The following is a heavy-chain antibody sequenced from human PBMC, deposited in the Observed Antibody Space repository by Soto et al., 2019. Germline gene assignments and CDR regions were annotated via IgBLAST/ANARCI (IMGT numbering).Heavy chain of an antibody. J-gene: IGHJ4*02. CDR2: INPSGGST. CDR3: ARVPLWFGEQYYFDY. V-gene: IGHV1-46*01. CDR1: GYTFTSYY. D-gene: IGHD3-10*01. Sequence: ASVKVSCKASGYTFTSYYMHWVRQAPGQGLEWMGIINPSGGSTSYAQKFQGRVTMTRDTSTSTVYMELSSLRSEDTAVYYCARVPLWFGEQYYFDYWGQGTLVTVSS.